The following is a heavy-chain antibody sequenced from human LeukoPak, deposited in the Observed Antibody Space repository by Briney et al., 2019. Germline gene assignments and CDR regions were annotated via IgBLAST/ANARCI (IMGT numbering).Heavy chain of an antibody. J-gene: IGHJ3*02. CDR1: GYSFTNYW. CDR2: IFPDDSDT. V-gene: IGHV5-51*01. Sequence: GESLKISCKGSGYSFTNYWIGWVRQMPGKGLEWMGVIFPDDSDTRYSPSFQGQVTISADKSISTAYLQWNSLKASDTALYYCARHRSVSGSAFDIWGQGTMVTVSS. D-gene: IGHD3-10*01. CDR3: ARHRSVSGSAFDI.